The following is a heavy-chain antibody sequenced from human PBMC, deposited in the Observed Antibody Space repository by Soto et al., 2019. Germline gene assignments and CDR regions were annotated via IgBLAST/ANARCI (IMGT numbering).Heavy chain of an antibody. Sequence: PGGSLRLSCAASGFTFSSYSMNWVRQAPGKGLEWVSSISSSSSYIYYADSVKGRFTISRDNAKNSLYLQMNSLRAEDTAVYYCARALGRGGYNEVFGYWGQGTLVTVSS. CDR3: ARALGRGGYNEVFGY. CDR2: ISSSSSYI. CDR1: GFTFSSYS. J-gene: IGHJ4*02. V-gene: IGHV3-21*01. D-gene: IGHD5-12*01.